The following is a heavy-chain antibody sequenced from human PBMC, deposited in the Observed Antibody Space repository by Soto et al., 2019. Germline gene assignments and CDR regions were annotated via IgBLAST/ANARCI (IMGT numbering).Heavy chain of an antibody. V-gene: IGHV4-59*01. D-gene: IGHD3-10*01. Sequence: PSETLSLTCTVSGGSISGYYCSWIRQAPGKGLEWIAYIYYSGSTNYNPSLKSRVTISVDMSKNQFSLKLTSVTAADTALYYCARDVTTYGPPAAMDVWGQGTTVTSP. CDR3: ARDVTTYGPPAAMDV. J-gene: IGHJ6*02. CDR2: IYYSGST. CDR1: GGSISGYY.